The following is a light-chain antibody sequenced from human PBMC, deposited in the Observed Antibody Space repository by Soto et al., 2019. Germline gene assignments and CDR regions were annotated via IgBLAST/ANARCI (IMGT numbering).Light chain of an antibody. CDR1: NIGNKR. V-gene: IGLV3-21*04. J-gene: IGLJ1*01. CDR3: QVWDIMTDNDV. Sequence: SYELTQPPSVSGAPEKTATITCGGNNIGNKRVHWYRQKPGQAPVLLISYDSDRPSGLPERLSGSNSENTATLTISRVEAGDEADYYCQVWDIMTDNDVFGSGTKVTVL. CDR2: YDS.